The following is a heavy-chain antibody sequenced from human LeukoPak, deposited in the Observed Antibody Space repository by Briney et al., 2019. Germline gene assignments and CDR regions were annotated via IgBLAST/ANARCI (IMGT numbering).Heavy chain of an antibody. CDR1: GGSFSGYY. CDR3: ARDRYSSGWYIARWFDP. D-gene: IGHD6-19*01. J-gene: IGHJ5*02. V-gene: IGHV4-34*01. CDR2: INHSGST. Sequence: SETLSLTCAVYGGSFSGYYWSWIRQPPGKGLEWIGEINHSGSTNYNPSLKSRVTISVDTSKNQFSLKLSSVTAADTAVYYCARDRYSSGWYIARWFDPWGQGTLVTVSS.